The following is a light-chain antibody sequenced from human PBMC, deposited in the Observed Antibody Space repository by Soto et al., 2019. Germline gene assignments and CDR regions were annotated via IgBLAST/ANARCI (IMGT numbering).Light chain of an antibody. V-gene: IGKV3-11*01. J-gene: IGKJ4*01. Sequence: EIVLTQSPATLSLSPGERATLSCRASQTISRYLAWYQQRPGQAPRLLIYDASNRATGIPARFSGSGSGTDFTLTISSLEPEGFAVYHCQQRSNWPLTFGGGTKVEIK. CDR2: DAS. CDR3: QQRSNWPLT. CDR1: QTISRY.